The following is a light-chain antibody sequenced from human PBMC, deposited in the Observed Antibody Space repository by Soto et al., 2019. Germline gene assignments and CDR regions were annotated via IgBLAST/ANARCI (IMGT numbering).Light chain of an antibody. CDR2: GAS. CDR1: QIVSNNY. Sequence: EIVLTQSPGTLSLSPGEGATLSCRASQIVSNNYLAWYQQKPGQAPRLLVYGASRRATGIPDRFSGSGSGTDFTLTISRLEHEDFAVYYCQQYGNSLPWTFCQGTKLEIK. J-gene: IGKJ1*01. CDR3: QQYGNSLPWT. V-gene: IGKV3-20*01.